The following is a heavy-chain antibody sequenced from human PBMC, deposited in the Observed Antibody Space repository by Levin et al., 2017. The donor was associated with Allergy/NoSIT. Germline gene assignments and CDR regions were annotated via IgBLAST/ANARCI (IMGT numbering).Heavy chain of an antibody. CDR1: GYTFTGYY. D-gene: IGHD4-17*01. CDR3: ARGSPFGDRLPFDY. J-gene: IGHJ4*02. V-gene: IGHV1-2*02. Sequence: ASVKVSCKASGYTFTGYYLHWVRQATGQGLEWMGWINHNSGDKNYAQKFQGRVTMTRDTSISTAYMDLSRLRSDDTAVYYCARGSPFGDRLPFDYWGQGTLVTVSS. CDR2: INHNSGDK.